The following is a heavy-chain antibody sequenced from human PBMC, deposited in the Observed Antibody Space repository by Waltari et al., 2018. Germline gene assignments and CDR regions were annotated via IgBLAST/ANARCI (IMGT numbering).Heavy chain of an antibody. CDR2: ISAYNGNT. CDR3: ARGTQSVDYIWGSYLNNWFDP. D-gene: IGHD3-16*02. Sequence: QVQLVQSGAEVKTPGASVKVSCKASGYTFTSYGISCVRQPPGQGLEWMGWISAYNGNTNYAQKLQGRVTMTTDTSTSTAYMELRSLRSDDTAVYYCARGTQSVDYIWGSYLNNWFDPWGQGTLVTVSS. J-gene: IGHJ5*02. CDR1: GYTFTSYG. V-gene: IGHV1-18*01.